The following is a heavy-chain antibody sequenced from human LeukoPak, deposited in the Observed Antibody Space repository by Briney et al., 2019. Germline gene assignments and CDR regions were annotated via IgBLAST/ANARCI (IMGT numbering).Heavy chain of an antibody. CDR2: INWSGGST. D-gene: IGHD5-12*01. CDR3: ARYSGYDRSGSDY. V-gene: IGHV3-20*04. Sequence: GGSLRLSCAASGFTFDDYGMSWVRQVPGKGLEWVSGINWSGGSTGYADSVKGRFTISRDNAKNSLYLQMNSLRAEDTAVYYCARYSGYDRSGSDYWGQGTLVTVSS. CDR1: GFTFDDYG. J-gene: IGHJ4*02.